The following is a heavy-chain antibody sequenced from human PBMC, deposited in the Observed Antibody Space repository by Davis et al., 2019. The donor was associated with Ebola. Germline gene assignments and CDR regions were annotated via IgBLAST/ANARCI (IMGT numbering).Heavy chain of an antibody. CDR3: ARIRGHRHSSGWYDDFDI. J-gene: IGHJ3*02. CDR1: GGRNG. CDR2: ISYDGSNK. D-gene: IGHD6-19*01. Sequence: GESLKISCAASGGRNGMHWVRQAPGKGLEWVAVISYDGSNKYYADSVKGRFTISRDNSKNTLYLQMNSLRAEDTAVYYCARIRGHRHSSGWYDDFDIWGQGTMVTVSS. V-gene: IGHV3-33*05.